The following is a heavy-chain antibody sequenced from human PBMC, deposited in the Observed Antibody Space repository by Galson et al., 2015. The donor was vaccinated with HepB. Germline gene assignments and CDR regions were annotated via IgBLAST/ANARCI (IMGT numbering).Heavy chain of an antibody. J-gene: IGHJ6*02. D-gene: IGHD3-3*01. CDR2: ISSSSSYI. CDR1: GFTFSSYS. V-gene: IGHV3-21*01. CDR3: ARPYDFWSGYPFGGMDV. Sequence: SLRLSCAASGFTFSSYSMNWVRQAPGKGLEWVSSISSSSSYIYYADSVKGRFTISRDNAKNSLYLQMNSLRAEDTAVYYCARPYDFWSGYPFGGMDVWGQGTTVTVSS.